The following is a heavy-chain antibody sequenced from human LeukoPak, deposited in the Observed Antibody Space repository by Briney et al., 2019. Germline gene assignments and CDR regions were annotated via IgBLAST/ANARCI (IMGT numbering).Heavy chain of an antibody. CDR3: ARGQRGRMVTVDYYYYYMDV. J-gene: IGHJ6*03. CDR1: GYTFTSYD. Sequence: ASVKVSCKASGYTFTSYDFNWVRQATGQGLEWMGWMNPNTGNTGYAQKFQGRVTMTRNASISTAYMELSSLTSEDTAVYYCARGQRGRMVTVDYYYYYMDVWGKGTRVTISS. D-gene: IGHD2-21*02. CDR2: MNPNTGNT. V-gene: IGHV1-8*01.